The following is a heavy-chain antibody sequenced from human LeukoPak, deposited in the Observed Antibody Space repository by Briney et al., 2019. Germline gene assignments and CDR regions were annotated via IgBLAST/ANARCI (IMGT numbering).Heavy chain of an antibody. CDR1: GYSISSGYY. Sequence: SETLSLTCTVSGYSISSGYYWGWIRPPPGKGLEWIGTIYHTGSTYYKPSLKSRVTISVDTSKNKFSLKLSSVTAADTAGYYCARPSKEWELLPFDYWGQGTLVTASS. D-gene: IGHD1-26*01. J-gene: IGHJ4*02. V-gene: IGHV4-38-2*02. CDR2: IYHTGST. CDR3: ARPSKEWELLPFDY.